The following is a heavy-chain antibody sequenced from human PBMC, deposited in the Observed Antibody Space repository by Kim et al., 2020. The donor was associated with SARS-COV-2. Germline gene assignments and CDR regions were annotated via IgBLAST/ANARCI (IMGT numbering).Heavy chain of an antibody. D-gene: IGHD3-16*02. V-gene: IGHV1-18*01. J-gene: IGHJ6*02. CDR3: ARDYHNAGSYRDA. Sequence: AQKCQGRVTMTADTSTSTVYMELRSLRSDDTAVYYCARDYHNAGSYRDAWGQGTTVTVSS.